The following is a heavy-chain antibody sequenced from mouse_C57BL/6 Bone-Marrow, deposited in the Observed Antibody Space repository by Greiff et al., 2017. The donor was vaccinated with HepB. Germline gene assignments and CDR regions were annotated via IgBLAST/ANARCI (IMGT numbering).Heavy chain of an antibody. CDR3: ARRDGSSYWFAY. J-gene: IGHJ3*01. Sequence: VQLQESGAELVKPGASVKISCKASGYAFSSYWMNWVKQRPGKGLEWIGQIYPGDGDTNYNGKFKGKATLTADKSSSTAYMQLSSLTSEDSAVYFCARRDGSSYWFAYWGQGTLVTVSA. CDR2: IYPGDGDT. D-gene: IGHD1-1*01. V-gene: IGHV1-80*01. CDR1: GYAFSSYW.